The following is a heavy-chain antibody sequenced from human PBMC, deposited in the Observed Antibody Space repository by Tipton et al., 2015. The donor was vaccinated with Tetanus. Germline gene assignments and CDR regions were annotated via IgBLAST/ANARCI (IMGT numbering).Heavy chain of an antibody. CDR3: ARAHCTDGVCNFDF. D-gene: IGHD2-8*01. J-gene: IGHJ4*02. CDR1: GYDFNYYW. Sequence: QLVQSGAEVKKPGESLKISCKASGYDFNYYWIGWVRQMPGKGLEWMGLIYPDDSDTRYSPSFQGQVTISVDKSINTAYLQWSSLKASDTSMFYCARAHCTDGVCNFDFWGQGALVTVA. CDR2: IYPDDSDT. V-gene: IGHV5-51*01.